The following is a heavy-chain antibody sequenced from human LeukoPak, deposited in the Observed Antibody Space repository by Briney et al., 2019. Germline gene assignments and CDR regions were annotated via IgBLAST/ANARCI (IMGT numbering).Heavy chain of an antibody. V-gene: IGHV3-74*01. CDR2: INSDGSST. J-gene: IGHJ3*02. Sequence: GGSLRLSCAASGFTFSSYWMHWVRQAPGKGLVWVSRINSDGSSTSYADSVKGRFTISRDNAKNTLYLQMNSLRAEDTAVYYCAREDLRNYDILTGYSFDAFDIWGQGTMVTVSS. CDR3: AREDLRNYDILTGYSFDAFDI. CDR1: GFTFSSYW. D-gene: IGHD3-9*01.